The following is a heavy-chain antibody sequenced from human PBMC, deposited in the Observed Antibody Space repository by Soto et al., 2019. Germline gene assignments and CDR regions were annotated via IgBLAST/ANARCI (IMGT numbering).Heavy chain of an antibody. V-gene: IGHV4-4*02. D-gene: IGHD2-21*02. CDR1: GDSISKTNW. CDR3: AREPYGDYYKNWFDP. J-gene: IGHJ5*02. Sequence: PSETLSLTCTVSGDSISKTNWWSWVRQPPGKGLEWIGEIHQSGSTNYSPSLKGRVTISVDNSKNQFSLKLRSVSAADTAVYYCAREPYGDYYKNWFDPWGQGTLVTVSS. CDR2: IHQSGST.